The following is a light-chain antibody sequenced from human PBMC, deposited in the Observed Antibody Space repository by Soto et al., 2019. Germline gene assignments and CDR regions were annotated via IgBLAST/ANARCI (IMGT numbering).Light chain of an antibody. CDR2: GAS. J-gene: IGKJ1*01. Sequence: EIVLTQSPGTLSLSPGERATLSCRASQSVSSNSLAWYQQKRGQAPTLLIFGASSRATGIPDRFSGSGSGTDFTLTISGLQPEDFAVYYCQQYGTSPGTFGQGTKVDIK. CDR1: QSVSSNS. V-gene: IGKV3-20*01. CDR3: QQYGTSPGT.